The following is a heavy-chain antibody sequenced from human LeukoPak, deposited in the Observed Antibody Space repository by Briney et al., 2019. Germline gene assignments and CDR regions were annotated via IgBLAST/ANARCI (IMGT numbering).Heavy chain of an antibody. CDR3: ARDPVCGGDCFVDY. CDR1: GFTFSSYS. Sequence: GGSLRLSCAASGFTFSSYSMNWVRQAPGKGLEWVSSISTSGTHIYYADSVKGRFTISRDNAKNSLYRQMNSLRAEDTALYYCARDPVCGGDCFVDYWGQGTLVTVSS. V-gene: IGHV3-21*01. J-gene: IGHJ4*02. CDR2: ISTSGTHI. D-gene: IGHD2-21*02.